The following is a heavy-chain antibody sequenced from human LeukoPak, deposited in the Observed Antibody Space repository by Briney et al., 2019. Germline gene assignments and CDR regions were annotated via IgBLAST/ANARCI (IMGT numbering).Heavy chain of an antibody. CDR2: TYYRSKWYY. CDR3: ARGYSYAFDY. CDR1: GDSVSNNIVA. Sequence: SQTLSLTCAISGDSVSNNIVAWNWIRQSPSRGLEWLGRTYYRSKWYYDYALSVQSRVTVNPDTSKNQFSLQLNSVTPDDTAVYYCARGYSYAFDYWGQGALSPSPQ. J-gene: IGHJ4*02. D-gene: IGHD5-18*01. V-gene: IGHV6-1*01.